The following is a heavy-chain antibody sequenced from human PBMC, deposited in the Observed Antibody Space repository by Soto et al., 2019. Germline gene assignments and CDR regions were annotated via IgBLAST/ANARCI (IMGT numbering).Heavy chain of an antibody. CDR2: IYYSGST. Sequence: SETLSLTCTVSGGSISSSSYYWGWIRQPPGKGLEWIGSIYYSGSTYYNPSLKSRVTISVDTSKNQFSLKLSSVTAADTVLYYCARHEAPSGWYFDYSGQGTLVTVSS. CDR1: GGSISSSSYY. D-gene: IGHD6-19*01. V-gene: IGHV4-39*01. CDR3: ARHEAPSGWYFDY. J-gene: IGHJ4*02.